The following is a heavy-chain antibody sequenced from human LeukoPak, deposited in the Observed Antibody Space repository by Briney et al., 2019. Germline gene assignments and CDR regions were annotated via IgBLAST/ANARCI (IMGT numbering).Heavy chain of an antibody. J-gene: IGHJ4*02. Sequence: SETLSLTCAVYGGSFSGYYWSWIRQPPGKGLEWIGEINHSGSTNYNPSLKSRVTISVDTSKNQFSLKLSSVTAADTAVYYCARDPRYYDFWSGSGKPYFDYWGQGTLVTVSS. D-gene: IGHD3-3*01. CDR1: GGSFSGYY. V-gene: IGHV4-34*01. CDR3: ARDPRYYDFWSGSGKPYFDY. CDR2: INHSGST.